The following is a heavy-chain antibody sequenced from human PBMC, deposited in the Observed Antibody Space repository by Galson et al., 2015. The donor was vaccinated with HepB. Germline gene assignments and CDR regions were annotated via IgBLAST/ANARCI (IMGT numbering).Heavy chain of an antibody. CDR2: TYYRSKWYN. V-gene: IGHV6-1*01. Sequence: CAISGDSVSSHSAAWNWIRQSPSRGLEWLGRTYYRSKWYNDYAVSVKSRITINPDTSKNQFSLQLNSVTPEDTAVYYCARDRPDKAAAGYGMDVWGQGTTVTVSS. CDR3: ARDRPDKAAAGYGMDV. CDR1: GDSVSSHSAA. D-gene: IGHD6-13*01. J-gene: IGHJ6*02.